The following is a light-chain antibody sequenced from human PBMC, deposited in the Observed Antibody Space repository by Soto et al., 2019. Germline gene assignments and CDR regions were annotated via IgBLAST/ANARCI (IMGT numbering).Light chain of an antibody. Sequence: QSVLTQPPSVSGAPGQRVTISCTGRGSNIGAGYDVHWYQQLPGTSPKLLIYGNSNRPSGVPDRFSASKSGTSASLAITGLQAEDEADYYCQSYDSSLGGSIFGGGTKLTV. CDR2: GNS. CDR1: GSNIGAGYD. V-gene: IGLV1-40*01. J-gene: IGLJ2*01. CDR3: QSYDSSLGGSI.